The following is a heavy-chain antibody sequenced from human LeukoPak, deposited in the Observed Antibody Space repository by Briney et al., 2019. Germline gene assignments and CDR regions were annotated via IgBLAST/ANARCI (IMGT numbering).Heavy chain of an antibody. Sequence: PGGSLRLSCVGSGFSFSSFAMTWVRQAPGKGLEWVSTIYGGGANTFYADSVKGRFTISRDDSKNMQFLQMDSLRPEDTAVYFCGKRITVAAGIYFDSWGQGTLVTVSS. CDR3: GKRITVAAGIYFDS. CDR1: GFSFSSFA. J-gene: IGHJ4*02. CDR2: IYGGGANT. V-gene: IGHV3-23*01. D-gene: IGHD1-14*01.